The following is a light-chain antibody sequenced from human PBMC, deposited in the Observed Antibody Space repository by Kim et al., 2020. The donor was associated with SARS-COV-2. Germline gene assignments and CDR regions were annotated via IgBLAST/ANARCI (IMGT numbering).Light chain of an antibody. V-gene: IGKV3-20*01. J-gene: IGKJ5*01. CDR1: QTVRRTY. CDR2: GAF. Sequence: PGERATLPCRAGQTVRRTYLCWYQQKPGQAPRLIIYGAFNRATGIPDMFSGSGSRTDFTLTISRLEPEDIAVYYCQHYGTSPITFGQGTRLGI. CDR3: QHYGTSPIT.